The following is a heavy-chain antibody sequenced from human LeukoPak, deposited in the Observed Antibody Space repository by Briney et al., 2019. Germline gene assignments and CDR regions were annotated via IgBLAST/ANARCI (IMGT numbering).Heavy chain of an antibody. Sequence: ASVKVSCKASGYTFTCYYMHWVRQAPGQGLEWMGIINPSGGSTSYAQKFQGRVTMTRDTSTSTVYMELSSLRSEDTAVYYCARSSHRYYFDYWGQGTLVTVSS. V-gene: IGHV1-46*01. J-gene: IGHJ4*02. CDR2: INPSGGST. CDR1: GYTFTCYY. D-gene: IGHD2-2*01. CDR3: ARSSHRYYFDY.